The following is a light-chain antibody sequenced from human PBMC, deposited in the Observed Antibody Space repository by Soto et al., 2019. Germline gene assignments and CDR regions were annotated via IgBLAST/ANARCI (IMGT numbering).Light chain of an antibody. CDR3: GLFTSSATWV. J-gene: IGLJ3*02. CDR2: DVI. V-gene: IGLV2-18*01. Sequence: QSALTQPASVSGSPGQSITISCTGTSSDVGGYEHVSWYQLAPGTAPKLLISDVINRPSGVPDRFSGSKSGNTPSLTISGLQAEDEADYYCGLFTSSATWVFGGGTKLTVL. CDR1: SSDVGGYEH.